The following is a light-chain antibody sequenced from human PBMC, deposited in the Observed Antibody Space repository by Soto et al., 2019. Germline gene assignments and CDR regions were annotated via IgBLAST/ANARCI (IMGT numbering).Light chain of an antibody. Sequence: DLQMTQSPSTLSASVGDRVTITCRASQSISSWLAWYLQKPGKAPKLLIYDVSSLESGVPSRFSGSGSGTEFTLASSSLQPDDFTTYYCQQYNSYPWTFGQGTKVEIK. J-gene: IGKJ1*01. CDR1: QSISSW. CDR3: QQYNSYPWT. CDR2: DVS. V-gene: IGKV1-5*01.